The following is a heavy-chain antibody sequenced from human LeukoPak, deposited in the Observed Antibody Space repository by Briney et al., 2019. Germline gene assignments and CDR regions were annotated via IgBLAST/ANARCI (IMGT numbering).Heavy chain of an antibody. D-gene: IGHD2-2*01. V-gene: IGHV3-48*03. CDR1: GFTFSSYE. Sequence: GGSLRLSCAASGFTFSSYEMNWVRQAPGKGLEWISYISSSGSTMYYADSVKGRFTISRDNAKNSLYLQVNSLRAEDTAVYYCARVLLVPAAPEDYYYGMDVWGQGTTVTVSS. J-gene: IGHJ6*02. CDR3: ARVLLVPAAPEDYYYGMDV. CDR2: ISSSGSTM.